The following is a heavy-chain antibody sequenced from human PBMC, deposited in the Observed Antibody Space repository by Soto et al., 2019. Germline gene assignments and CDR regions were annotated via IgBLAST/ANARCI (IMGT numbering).Heavy chain of an antibody. CDR2: ISHDGSSQ. D-gene: IGHD5-18*01. V-gene: IGHV3-30*04. Sequence: PVGSLRLSCEVTGFTFRNYAMQWVRQAPGKGLEWVAVISHDGSSQYYADSMRGRFTISRDNSKTTLYLEINSLRTDDTAIYYCAKATSAYTYGYFGFWGQGTVVTVSS. J-gene: IGHJ4*02. CDR3: AKATSAYTYGYFGF. CDR1: GFTFRNYA.